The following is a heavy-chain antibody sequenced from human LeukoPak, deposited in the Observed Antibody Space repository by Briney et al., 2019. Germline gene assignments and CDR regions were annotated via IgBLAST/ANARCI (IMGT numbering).Heavy chain of an antibody. Sequence: GGPLRLSGAASGFTFSSYAMSWVRQAPGKGLGWVSAISGSGGSTYYADPVKGRFTISRDNSKNTLYLQMNSLRAEDTAVYYCAKSRGSSWTYDAFDIWGQGTMVTVSS. V-gene: IGHV3-23*01. CDR2: ISGSGGST. D-gene: IGHD6-13*01. CDR3: AKSRGSSWTYDAFDI. J-gene: IGHJ3*02. CDR1: GFTFSSYA.